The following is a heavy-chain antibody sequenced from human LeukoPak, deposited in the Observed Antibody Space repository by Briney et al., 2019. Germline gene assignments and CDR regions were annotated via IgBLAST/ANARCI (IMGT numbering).Heavy chain of an antibody. J-gene: IGHJ6*03. V-gene: IGHV1-2*02. CDR2: INPNSGDT. Sequence: GASVKVSCKASGYTFTGYYLHWVRQAPGQGLEWMGWINPNSGDTNFAQQFQGRVTMTRDTSISTAYMELSGLRSDDTAVYYCARGSVTTEDWGGYYYYYMDVWGKGTTVTVSS. CDR3: ARGSVTTEDWGGYYYYYMDV. CDR1: GYTFTGYY. D-gene: IGHD4-11*01.